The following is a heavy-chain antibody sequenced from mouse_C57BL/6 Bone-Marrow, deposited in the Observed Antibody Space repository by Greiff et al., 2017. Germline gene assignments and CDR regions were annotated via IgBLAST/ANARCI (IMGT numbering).Heavy chain of an antibody. Sequence: VQLQQPGAELVRPGSSVKLSCKASGYTFTSYWMHWVKQRPIQGLEWIGNIDPSDSETHYNQKFKDKATLTVDKSSSTAYMQLSSLTSEDSAVYYCAGWHYCGSSLYFDYWGQGTTLTVSA. V-gene: IGHV1-52*01. CDR3: AGWHYCGSSLYFDY. CDR2: IDPSDSET. D-gene: IGHD1-1*01. CDR1: GYTFTSYW. J-gene: IGHJ2*01.